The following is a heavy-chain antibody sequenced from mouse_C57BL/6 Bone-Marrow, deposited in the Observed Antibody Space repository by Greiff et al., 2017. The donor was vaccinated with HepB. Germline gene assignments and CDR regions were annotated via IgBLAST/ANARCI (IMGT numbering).Heavy chain of an antibody. CDR1: GYTFTDHT. CDR3: ARMNTVGYFDV. V-gene: IGHV1-78*01. CDR2: IYPRDGSS. D-gene: IGHD1-1*01. Sequence: QVQLQQSDAELVKPGASVKISCKVSGYTFTDHTIHWMKQRPEQGLEWIGYIYPRDGSSRYNEKFKGKATLTEDKSSRTAYLQLNSLTSEDAAVFFCARMNTVGYFDVWGTGTTVTVSS. J-gene: IGHJ1*03.